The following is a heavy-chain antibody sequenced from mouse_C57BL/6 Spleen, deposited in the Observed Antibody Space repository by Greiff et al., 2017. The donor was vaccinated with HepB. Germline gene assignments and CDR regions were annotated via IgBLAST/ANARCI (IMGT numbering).Heavy chain of an antibody. V-gene: IGHV1-15*01. D-gene: IGHD4-1*01. CDR1: GYTFTDYE. CDR3: TKGLGHAMDY. J-gene: IGHJ4*01. Sequence: QVQLQQSGAELVRPGASVTPSCKASGYTFTDYEMHWVKQTPGHGLEWIVAIDPETGGTAYNQKFKGKAILTADKYSSTADMELRSLTSEDSAVYYCTKGLGHAMDYWGQGTSVTVSS. CDR2: IDPETGGT.